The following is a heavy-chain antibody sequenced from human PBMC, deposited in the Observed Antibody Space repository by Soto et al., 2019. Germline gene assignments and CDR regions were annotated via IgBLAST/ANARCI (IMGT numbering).Heavy chain of an antibody. J-gene: IGHJ6*03. Sequence: ASVKVSCKASGYTFTSYYMHWVRQAHGQGLEWMGWMNPNSGNTGYAQKFQGRVTMTRNTSISTAYMELSSLRSEDTAVYYCARGRRGDFWRGYYYYYYMDVWGKGTTVTVSS. D-gene: IGHD3-3*01. CDR1: GYTFTSYY. CDR3: ARGRRGDFWRGYYYYYYMDV. V-gene: IGHV1-8*02. CDR2: MNPNSGNT.